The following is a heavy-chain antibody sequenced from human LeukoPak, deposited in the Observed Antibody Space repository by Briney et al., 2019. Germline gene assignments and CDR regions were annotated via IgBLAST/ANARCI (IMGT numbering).Heavy chain of an antibody. V-gene: IGHV4-59*08. D-gene: IGHD3-22*01. J-gene: IGHJ4*02. CDR3: ARSGYYDSSGYLDY. Sequence: PSETLSLTCTVSGGSISSYYWSWIRQPPGKGWEWIGYIYHSGSTNYNPSLKSRVTISIDTSKKQFSLKLSSVTAADTAVYYCARSGYYDSSGYLDYWGQGTLVTVSS. CDR1: GGSISSYY. CDR2: IYHSGST.